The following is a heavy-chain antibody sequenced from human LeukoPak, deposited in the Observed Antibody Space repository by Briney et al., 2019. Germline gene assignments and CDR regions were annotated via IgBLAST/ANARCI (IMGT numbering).Heavy chain of an antibody. CDR2: ISAYNGNT. D-gene: IGHD2-2*01. J-gene: IGHJ6*03. CDR3: ARGGVVVPAATAPYFYYYMDV. Sequence: ASVTVSFKASGYTFTSYGISWVRQAPGQGLEWMGWISAYNGNTNYAQKLQGRVTMTTDTSTSTAYMELRSLRSDDTAVYYCARGGVVVPAATAPYFYYYMDVWGKGTTVTISS. CDR1: GYTFTSYG. V-gene: IGHV1-18*01.